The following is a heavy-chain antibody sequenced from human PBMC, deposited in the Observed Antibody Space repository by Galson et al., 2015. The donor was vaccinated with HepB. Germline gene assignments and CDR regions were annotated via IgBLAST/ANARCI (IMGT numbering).Heavy chain of an antibody. CDR3: ARRRGVVAAHTHNWFDP. D-gene: IGHD2-15*01. V-gene: IGHV1-8*01. J-gene: IGHJ5*02. CDR1: GYTFTSYD. CDR2: MNPNSGNT. Sequence: SVKVSCKASGYTFTSYDINWVRQATGQGLEWMGWMNPNSGNTGYAQKFQGRVTMTRNTSISTAYMELSSLRSEDTAVYYCARRRGVVAAHTHNWFDPWGQGTLVTVSS.